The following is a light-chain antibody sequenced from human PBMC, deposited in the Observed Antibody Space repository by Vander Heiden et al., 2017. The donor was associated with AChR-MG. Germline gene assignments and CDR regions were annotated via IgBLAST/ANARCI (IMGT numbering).Light chain of an antibody. J-gene: IGKJ2*01. V-gene: IGKV1-NL1*01. CDR2: ASS. Sequence: DIQMTQSPSSLSASVRDRVTITCRASQGIGNSLAWYQQKLGKAPKLLLYASSRLESGVPSRFSGSGSGTDYTLTISSLQPEDFATYYCQQDHSTPYTFGQGTKLEIK. CDR3: QQDHSTPYT. CDR1: QGIGNS.